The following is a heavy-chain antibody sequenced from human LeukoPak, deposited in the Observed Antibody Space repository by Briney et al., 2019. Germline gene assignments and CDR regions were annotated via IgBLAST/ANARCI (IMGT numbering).Heavy chain of an antibody. V-gene: IGHV3-74*01. CDR1: GFTFSNFW. J-gene: IGHJ4*02. Sequence: GGSLRLSCAASGFTFSNFWMHWVRQAPGKGLVWVSRIKSDGSSTTYADSVQGRFTISRDNAKNTLYLQMNSLGAEDTGVYYCTRDYSYGSFDYWGQGTLVTVSS. D-gene: IGHD5-18*01. CDR3: TRDYSYGSFDY. CDR2: IKSDGSST.